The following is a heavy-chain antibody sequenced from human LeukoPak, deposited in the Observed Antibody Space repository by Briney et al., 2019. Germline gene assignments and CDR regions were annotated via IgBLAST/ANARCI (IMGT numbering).Heavy chain of an antibody. CDR1: GGTFIIYA. V-gene: IGHV1-69*04. D-gene: IGHD3-3*01. CDR2: IIPILDIA. CDR3: ARGVFIPGTTYYFDY. Sequence: SVKVSCRASGGTFIIYAISWVRQAPGQGREWVGRIIPILDIANYTQKFQGRGTITADKSTSTAYMELSSLRSEDTAVYYCARGVFIPGTTYYFDYWGQGTLVTVSS. J-gene: IGHJ4*02.